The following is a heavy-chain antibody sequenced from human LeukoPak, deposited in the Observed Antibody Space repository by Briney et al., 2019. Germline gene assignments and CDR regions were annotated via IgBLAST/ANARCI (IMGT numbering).Heavy chain of an antibody. V-gene: IGHV3-23*01. CDR2: IGGRDAAT. J-gene: IGHJ5*02. D-gene: IGHD1-1*01. Sequence: GGSLRLSCAASGFXFSDYAITWVRQAPGKGLEWVSTIGGRDAATYYADSVKGRFTISRDNSKNALYLQMSTLRAEDTAVYYCAKDRQTGTWGQGTLVTVSS. CDR1: GFXFSDYA. CDR3: AKDRQTGT.